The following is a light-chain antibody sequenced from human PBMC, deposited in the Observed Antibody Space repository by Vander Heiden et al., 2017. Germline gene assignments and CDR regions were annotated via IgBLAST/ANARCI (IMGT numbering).Light chain of an antibody. CDR3: QQDNSYLWT. V-gene: IGKV1-5*03. CDR2: KAS. Sequence: DIQLTQSPSTLSASVGDRVSITCRASQTISIWLAWYQRKPGKAPKLLIYKASTLQSGVPSRFRGSGSGTEFTLTISSLQPDDFATYYCQQDNSYLWTFGQGTKVEIK. J-gene: IGKJ1*01. CDR1: QTISIW.